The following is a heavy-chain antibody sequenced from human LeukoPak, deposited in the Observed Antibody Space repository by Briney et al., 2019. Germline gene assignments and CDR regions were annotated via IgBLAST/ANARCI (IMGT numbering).Heavy chain of an antibody. CDR2: TYYRSTWYN. J-gene: IGHJ5*02. Sequence: SQTLSLTCAISGDSVSSNSVTWNWIRLSPSRGLEWLGRTYYRSTWYNDYAVSVRGRITVNPDTSKNQFSLHLNSVTTEDTAVYYCARRLTQYDCFDPWGQGILVTVSS. CDR3: ARRLTQYDCFDP. D-gene: IGHD2-2*01. V-gene: IGHV6-1*01. CDR1: GDSVSSNSVT.